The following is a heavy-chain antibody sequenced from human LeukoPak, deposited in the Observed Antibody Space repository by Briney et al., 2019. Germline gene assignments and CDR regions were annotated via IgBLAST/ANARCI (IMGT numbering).Heavy chain of an antibody. V-gene: IGHV1-18*01. Sequence: ASVKVSCKASGYTFTSYGISWVRQAPGQGLEWMGWISAYNGNTNYAQKLQGRVTMTTDTSTSTAYMELRSLRSDDTAVYYCARVRQVMVRVLNYYMDVWGKGTTVTVSS. CDR3: ARVRQVMVRVLNYYMDV. D-gene: IGHD3-10*01. CDR2: ISAYNGNT. CDR1: GYTFTSYG. J-gene: IGHJ6*03.